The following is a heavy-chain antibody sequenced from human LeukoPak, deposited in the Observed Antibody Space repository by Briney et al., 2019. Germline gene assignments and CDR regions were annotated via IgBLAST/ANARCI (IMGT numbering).Heavy chain of an antibody. CDR1: GFTFSGYA. J-gene: IGHJ6*02. Sequence: GGYLRLYCAASGFTFSGYAMSWVRQAPGKGLEWVSAISGSGGSTYYADSVKGRFTISRDNSKNTLYLQMNSLRAEDTAVYYCAKPVGAAPPAARYYYYYGMDVWGQGTTVTVSS. V-gene: IGHV3-23*01. CDR3: AKPVGAAPPAARYYYYYGMDV. CDR2: ISGSGGST. D-gene: IGHD1-26*01.